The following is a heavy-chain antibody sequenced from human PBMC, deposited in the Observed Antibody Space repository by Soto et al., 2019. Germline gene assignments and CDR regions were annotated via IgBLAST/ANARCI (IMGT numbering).Heavy chain of an antibody. V-gene: IGHV1-69*13. Sequence: SVKVSCKASGGTFSSYAISWVRQAPGQGLEWMGGIIPIFGTANYAQKFQGRVTITADESTSTAYMELSSLRSEDTAVYYCAMRTNCSSTSCYTRYYYYYGMDVWGQGTTVTVSS. CDR2: IIPIFGTA. D-gene: IGHD2-2*02. CDR1: GGTFSSYA. J-gene: IGHJ6*02. CDR3: AMRTNCSSTSCYTRYYYYYGMDV.